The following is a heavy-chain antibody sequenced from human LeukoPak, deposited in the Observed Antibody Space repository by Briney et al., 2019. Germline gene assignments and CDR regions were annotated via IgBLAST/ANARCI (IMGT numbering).Heavy chain of an antibody. CDR3: ARLVMSEWLREDAVDI. J-gene: IGHJ3*02. Sequence: PGGSLRLSCAASGFTFSSYAMSWVRQAPGKGLEWVSAISGSGGSTYYADSVKGRFTISRDNSKNTLYLQMNSLRAEDTAVYYCARLVMSEWLREDAVDIWGQGTMVTVSS. D-gene: IGHD5-12*01. V-gene: IGHV3-23*01. CDR1: GFTFSSYA. CDR2: ISGSGGST.